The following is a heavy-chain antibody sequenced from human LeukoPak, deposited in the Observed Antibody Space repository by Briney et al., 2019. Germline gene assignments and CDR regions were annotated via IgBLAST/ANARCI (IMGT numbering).Heavy chain of an antibody. Sequence: GGSLKLSCEASGFTFSTYGMNWVRQAPGKGLEWISVISGSGGSTYYADSVKGRFTISRDNSKNTVYLQMNSLRAEDTAVYYCAKVAGERRDLGEFEYWGRRTLVTVSS. D-gene: IGHD1-1*01. CDR3: AKVAGERRDLGEFEY. CDR2: ISGSGGST. CDR1: GFTFSTYG. J-gene: IGHJ4*02. V-gene: IGHV3-23*01.